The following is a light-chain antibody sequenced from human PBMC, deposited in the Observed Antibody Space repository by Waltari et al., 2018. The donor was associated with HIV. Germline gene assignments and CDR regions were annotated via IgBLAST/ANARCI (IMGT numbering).Light chain of an antibody. Sequence: QSVLTQPPSVSGAPGQRVAISCTGSSSNLGAGYHVHWYQQHPGAAPKPLIFSNTNRPSGVPDRFSCSKSGTSASLAITGVQAEDEAVYYCQSYDSGLSEGVFGGGTKLAVL. V-gene: IGLV1-40*01. CDR3: QSYDSGLSEGV. CDR1: SSNLGAGYH. J-gene: IGLJ2*01. CDR2: SNT.